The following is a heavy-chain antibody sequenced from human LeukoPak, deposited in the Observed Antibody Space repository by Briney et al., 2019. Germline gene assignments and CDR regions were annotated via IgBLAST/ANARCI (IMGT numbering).Heavy chain of an antibody. Sequence: KPSETLSLTCTVSGGSISSYYWSWIRQPPGKGLEWIRYIYHSGSTNYNPSLKSRVTISVDTSKNQFSLKLSSVTAADTAVYYCARRLMGYDAFEIWGQGTMVTVSS. V-gene: IGHV4-59*08. D-gene: IGHD3-22*01. CDR1: GGSISSYY. CDR3: ARRLMGYDAFEI. CDR2: IYHSGST. J-gene: IGHJ3*02.